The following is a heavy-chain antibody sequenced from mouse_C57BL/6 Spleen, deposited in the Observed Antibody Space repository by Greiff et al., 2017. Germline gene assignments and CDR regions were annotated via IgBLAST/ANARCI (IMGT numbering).Heavy chain of an antibody. Sequence: VQLQQPGAELVRPGSSVKLSCKASGYTFTSYWLHWVKQRPIQGLEWIGNIDPSDSETHYNQKFKDKATLTLDKSSSTAYMQLSSLTSEDSAVFYCARSDGSPWFAYWGQGPLVTVSA. CDR1: GYTFTSYW. CDR3: ARSDGSPWFAY. J-gene: IGHJ3*01. V-gene: IGHV1-52*01. D-gene: IGHD1-1*01. CDR2: IDPSDSET.